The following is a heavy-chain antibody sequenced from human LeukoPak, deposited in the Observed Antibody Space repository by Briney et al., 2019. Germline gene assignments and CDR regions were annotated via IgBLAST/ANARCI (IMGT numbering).Heavy chain of an antibody. D-gene: IGHD5-18*01. CDR1: GGTFSSYA. V-gene: IGHV1-69*04. CDR2: IIPIFGIA. Sequence: ASVKVSCKASGGTFSSYAISWVRQAPGQGLEWMGRIIPIFGIANYAQEFQGRVTITADKSTSTAYMELSSLRSEDTAVYYCAREITAMNYYYYGMDVWGQGTTVTVSS. J-gene: IGHJ6*02. CDR3: AREITAMNYYYYGMDV.